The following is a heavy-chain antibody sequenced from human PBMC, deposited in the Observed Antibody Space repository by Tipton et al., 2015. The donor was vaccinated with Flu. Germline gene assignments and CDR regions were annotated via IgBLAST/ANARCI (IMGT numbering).Heavy chain of an antibody. J-gene: IGHJ5*01. Sequence: LRLSCAVSGDYISNDYFWDWIRQSPGKGLEWIASIHRSGSTNYNPSLRSRVTTSVDKSKNQFSLEMRSVTAADTAVYYCARRDYSNYVSDPKNWFDSWGQGTLVTVSS. CDR3: ARRDYSNYVSDPKNWFDS. V-gene: IGHV4-38-2*01. CDR1: GDYISNDYF. CDR2: IHRSGST. D-gene: IGHD4-11*01.